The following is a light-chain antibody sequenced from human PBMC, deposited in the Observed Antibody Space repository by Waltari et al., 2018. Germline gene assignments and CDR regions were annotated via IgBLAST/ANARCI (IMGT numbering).Light chain of an antibody. CDR2: GAS. CDR3: QHYLRLPVT. Sequence: EIVLPRSPGTLSLSVGERATVSCRASESVSRALAWYQQKPGQAPRLLIYGASTRATGIPDRFSGSGSGTDFSLTISRLEPDDFAVYYCQHYLRLPVTFGQGTTVEI. J-gene: IGKJ1*01. V-gene: IGKV3-20*01. CDR1: ESVSRA.